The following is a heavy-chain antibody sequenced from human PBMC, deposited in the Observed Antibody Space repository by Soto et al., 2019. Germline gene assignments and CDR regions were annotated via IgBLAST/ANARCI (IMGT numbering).Heavy chain of an antibody. CDR2: ISYDATDK. D-gene: IGHD2-15*01. CDR1: GFNFRSHA. Sequence: GGALRLSCAASGFNFRSHAINWVRQARGKGLEWVAGISYDATDKYYADSVKGRLTISRDDSKNTVFLQMNSLRVEDTAVYYCVIPRSDFFHFGFDLWGQGTTVTVSS. J-gene: IGHJ6*02. CDR3: VIPRSDFFHFGFDL. V-gene: IGHV3-30-3*02.